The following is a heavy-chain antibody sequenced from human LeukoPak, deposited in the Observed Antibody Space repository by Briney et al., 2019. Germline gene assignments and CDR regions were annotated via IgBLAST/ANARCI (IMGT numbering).Heavy chain of an antibody. D-gene: IGHD3-3*01. CDR2: ISAYNGNT. Sequence: ASVKVSCKASGYSFTNFAINWVRQAPGQGPEWMGWISAYNGNTNYAQKLQGRVTMTTDTSTSTAYMELRSLRSDDTAVYYCARGSYDFWSGYYGPIYYFDYWGQGTLVTVSS. V-gene: IGHV1-18*01. CDR1: GYSFTNFA. J-gene: IGHJ4*02. CDR3: ARGSYDFWSGYYGPIYYFDY.